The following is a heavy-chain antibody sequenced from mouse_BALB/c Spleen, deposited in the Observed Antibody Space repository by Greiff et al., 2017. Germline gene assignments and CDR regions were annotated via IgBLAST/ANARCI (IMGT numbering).Heavy chain of an antibody. V-gene: IGHV5-6-5*01. Sequence: EVQRVESGGGLVKPGGSLKLSCAASGFTFSSYAMSWVRQTPEKRLEWVASISSGGSTYYPDSVKGRFTISRDNARNILYLQMSSLRSEDTAMYYCARRGWDDYFDYWGQGTTLTVSS. D-gene: IGHD4-1*01. CDR3: ARRGWDDYFDY. J-gene: IGHJ2*01. CDR1: GFTFSSYA. CDR2: ISSGGST.